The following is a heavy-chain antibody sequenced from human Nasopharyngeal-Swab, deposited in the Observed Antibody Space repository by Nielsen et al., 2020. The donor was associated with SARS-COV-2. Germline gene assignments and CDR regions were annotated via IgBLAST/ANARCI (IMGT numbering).Heavy chain of an antibody. D-gene: IGHD3-10*01. Sequence: ASVKVSCKASGYTFTSYYMHWVRQAPGQGLEWMGIINPSGGSTSYAQKVQGRVTMTTDTSTSTVYMELRSLRSDDTAIYYRARVWAPLVSGIYFNWFGPWGQGTLV. J-gene: IGHJ5*02. CDR1: GYTFTSYY. CDR2: INPSGGST. V-gene: IGHV1-46*01. CDR3: ARVWAPLVSGIYFNWFGP.